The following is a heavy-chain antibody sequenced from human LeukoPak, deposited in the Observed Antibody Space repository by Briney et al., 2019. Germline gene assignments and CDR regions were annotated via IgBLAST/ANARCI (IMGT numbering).Heavy chain of an antibody. CDR2: ISSSSSTI. J-gene: IGHJ1*01. D-gene: IGHD6-19*01. V-gene: IGHV3-48*01. Sequence: GGSLRLSCAASGFTFSSYSMNWVRQAPGKGLEWVSYISSSSSTIYYADSVKGRFTISRDNAKNSLYLQMNSLRAEDTAVYYCARPQYSSGWLPSTEYLHHWGQGTLVTVSS. CDR3: ARPQYSSGWLPSTEYLHH. CDR1: GFTFSSYS.